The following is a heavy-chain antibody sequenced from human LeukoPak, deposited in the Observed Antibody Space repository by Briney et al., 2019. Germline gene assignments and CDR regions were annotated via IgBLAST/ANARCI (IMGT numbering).Heavy chain of an antibody. CDR2: ISGSGGST. CDR1: GFTLSSYG. CDR3: AKGTEYSSSSGYFDY. V-gene: IGHV3-23*01. J-gene: IGHJ4*02. D-gene: IGHD6-6*01. Sequence: GGSLRLSCAASGFTLSSYGMSWVRQAPGKGLEWVSAISGSGGSTYYADSVKGRFTISRDNSKNTLYLQMNSLRAEDTAVYYCAKGTEYSSSSGYFDYWGQGTLVTVSS.